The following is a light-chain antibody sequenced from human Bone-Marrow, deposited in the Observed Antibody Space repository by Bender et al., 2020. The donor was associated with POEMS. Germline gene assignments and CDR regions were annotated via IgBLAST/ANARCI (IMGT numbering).Light chain of an antibody. Sequence: QSALTQPASVSGSPGQSITISCTGTSSDVGSYNLVSWYQQHPGKAPKLMIFEGTKRPSGVSNRFSGSRSGNTASLTISGLQAEDEADYYCQSYDTSLGGGLFGGGTRLTVL. CDR2: EGT. V-gene: IGLV2-23*01. CDR1: SSDVGSYNL. CDR3: QSYDTSLGGGL. J-gene: IGLJ2*01.